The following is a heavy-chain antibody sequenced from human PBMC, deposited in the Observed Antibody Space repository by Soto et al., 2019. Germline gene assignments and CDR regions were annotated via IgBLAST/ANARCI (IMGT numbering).Heavy chain of an antibody. D-gene: IGHD6-13*01. V-gene: IGHV4-34*01. CDR2: INHSGST. CDR1: GGSFSGYY. Sequence: QVQLQQWGAGLLKPSETLSLTCAVYGGSFSGYYWSWIRQPPGKGLEWIGEINHSGSTNYNPSLKSRVTISVDTSKNQFSLKLSSVTAADTAVYYCARWAGSSWYYYYGMDVWGQGTTVTVSS. J-gene: IGHJ6*02. CDR3: ARWAGSSWYYYYGMDV.